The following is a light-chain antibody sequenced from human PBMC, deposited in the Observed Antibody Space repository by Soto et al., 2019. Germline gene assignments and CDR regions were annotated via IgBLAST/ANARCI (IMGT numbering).Light chain of an antibody. CDR1: SSNIGIST. Sequence: QSVLTHPPSASCTPVQRVTISWSRTSSNIGISTVNWYQQLPGTAPKLLISSHNNHPSQLPNLLSCPKSATTVSLTIRGPQYEDEADYYCAAWDDSLNGVFGGGPKVTVL. CDR3: AAWDDSLNGV. CDR2: SHN. V-gene: IGLV1-44*01. J-gene: IGLJ2*01.